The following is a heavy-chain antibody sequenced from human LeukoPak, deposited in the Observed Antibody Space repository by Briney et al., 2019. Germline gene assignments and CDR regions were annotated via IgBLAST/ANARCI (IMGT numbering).Heavy chain of an antibody. Sequence: GGSLRLSCAASQFTFSNYAMSWVRQAPGKGLEWVSAVSGSGNTTYFGDSVTGRFTISRDNAKNSLYLQMNSLRVEDTAVYYCAKEGRSLQTYWGQGTLVTVSS. CDR1: QFTFSNYA. J-gene: IGHJ4*02. V-gene: IGHV3-23*01. D-gene: IGHD5-24*01. CDR3: AKEGRSLQTY. CDR2: VSGSGNTT.